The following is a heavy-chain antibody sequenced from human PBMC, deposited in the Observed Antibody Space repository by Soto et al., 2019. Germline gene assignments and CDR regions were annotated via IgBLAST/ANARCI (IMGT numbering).Heavy chain of an antibody. Sequence: EVPLLESGGGLVQPGGSLRLSCAASGFTFSSYAMSWVRQASGKGLEWVSAISGTGDSTYYADSVKGRFTISRDNSKNTLYLQINSPRAEDTAVYYCAKVRDSSGYYYRNYWGQGTQVTVSS. CDR2: ISGTGDST. CDR1: GFTFSSYA. J-gene: IGHJ4*02. D-gene: IGHD3-22*01. V-gene: IGHV3-23*01. CDR3: AKVRDSSGYYYRNY.